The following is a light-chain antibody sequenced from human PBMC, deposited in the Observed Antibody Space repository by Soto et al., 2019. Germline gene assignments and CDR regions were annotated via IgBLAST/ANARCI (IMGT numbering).Light chain of an antibody. V-gene: IGKV1-9*01. J-gene: IGKJ1*01. CDR3: QQSYNSPQT. CDR2: SAS. CDR1: QGITSY. Sequence: IQLTQSPSSLSASVGDRVTITCRASQGITSYLAWYQQRPGKAPRLLIYSASTLQSGVPSRFSGSGYGTDFSLTISNLQPEDFATYYCQQSYNSPQTFGQGTKVDI.